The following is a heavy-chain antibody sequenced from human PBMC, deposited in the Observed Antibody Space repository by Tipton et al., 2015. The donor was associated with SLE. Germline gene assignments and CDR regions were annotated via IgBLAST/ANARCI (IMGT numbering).Heavy chain of an antibody. D-gene: IGHD4-23*01. CDR2: VYPGGTA. J-gene: IGHJ5*02. Sequence: GLVKPSETLSLTCTVSGYSISRGYYWGWIRQPPGGGLEWLGSVYPGGTAYYNPSLKGRVTVSVDTAKNQFSLKLTSVTAADTAVYYCARDPLRDYGGQTAPESWGQGTLVTVSS. V-gene: IGHV4-38-2*02. CDR1: GYSISRGYY. CDR3: ARDPLRDYGGQTAPES.